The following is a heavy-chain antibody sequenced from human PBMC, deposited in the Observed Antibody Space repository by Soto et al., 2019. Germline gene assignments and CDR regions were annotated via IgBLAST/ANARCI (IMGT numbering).Heavy chain of an antibody. CDR1: GYTFTSYD. D-gene: IGHD6-19*01. CDR3: ARGEYSSGWTYYYYYYMDV. J-gene: IGHJ6*03. Sequence: ASVKVSCKASGYTFTSYDINWVRQATGQGLEWMGWMNPNSGNTGYAQKFQGRVTMTRNTSISTAYMELSSLRSEDTAVYYCARGEYSSGWTYYYYYYMDVWGKGTTVTVSS. CDR2: MNPNSGNT. V-gene: IGHV1-8*01.